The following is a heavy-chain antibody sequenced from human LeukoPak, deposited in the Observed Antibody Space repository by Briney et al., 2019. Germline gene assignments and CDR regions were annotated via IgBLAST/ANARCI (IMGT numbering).Heavy chain of an antibody. CDR3: ARHGGAGRFLEWASNWFDP. Sequence: SETLSLTCTVSGGSISSSSYYWGWIRQPPGKGLEWIGSIYYSGSTYYNPSLKSRVTISVDTSKNQFSLKLSSVTAADTAVYYCARHGGAGRFLEWASNWFDPWGQGTLVTVSS. D-gene: IGHD3-3*01. J-gene: IGHJ5*02. CDR2: IYYSGST. CDR1: GGSISSSSYY. V-gene: IGHV4-39*01.